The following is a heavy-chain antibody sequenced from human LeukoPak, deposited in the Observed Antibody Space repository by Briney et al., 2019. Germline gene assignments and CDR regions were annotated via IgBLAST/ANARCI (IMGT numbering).Heavy chain of an antibody. D-gene: IGHD3-22*01. Sequence: GGSLRLSCAAPGFTFSKAWMSWVRQAPGKGLEWIGRIKSKTDGGTTDYAAPVKGRFTISRDDSKNTLYLQVNSLKTEDTAVYYCTTFSSVIVVVGNWGQGTLVTVSS. CDR3: TTFSSVIVVVGN. V-gene: IGHV3-15*01. J-gene: IGHJ4*02. CDR2: IKSKTDGGTT. CDR1: GFTFSKAW.